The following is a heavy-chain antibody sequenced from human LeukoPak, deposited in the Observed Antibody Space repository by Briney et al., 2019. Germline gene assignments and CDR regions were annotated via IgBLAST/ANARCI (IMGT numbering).Heavy chain of an antibody. Sequence: GGSLRLSCAASGFTFSANWMHWVRQAPGKGLVRVSHIDSDGSSTTYADSVKGRFTISRDNAKNSLYLQMNSLRAEDTAVYYCARDSSSWCNWFDPWGQGTLVAVSS. CDR1: GFTFSANW. CDR3: ARDSSSWCNWFDP. V-gene: IGHV3-74*01. D-gene: IGHD6-13*01. J-gene: IGHJ5*02. CDR2: IDSDGSST.